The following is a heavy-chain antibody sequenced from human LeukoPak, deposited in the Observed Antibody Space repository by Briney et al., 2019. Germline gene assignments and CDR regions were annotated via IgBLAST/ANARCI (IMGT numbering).Heavy chain of an antibody. D-gene: IGHD3-22*01. CDR2: IYYSGST. CDR1: GGSISSSSYY. Sequence: SETLSLICTVSGGSISSSSYYWGWIRQPPGKGLEWIGSIYYSGSTYYNPSLKSRVTISVDTSKNQFSLKLSSVTAADTAVYYCARLGYYDSSGCDWGQGTLVTVSS. CDR3: ARLGYYDSSGCD. J-gene: IGHJ4*02. V-gene: IGHV4-39*07.